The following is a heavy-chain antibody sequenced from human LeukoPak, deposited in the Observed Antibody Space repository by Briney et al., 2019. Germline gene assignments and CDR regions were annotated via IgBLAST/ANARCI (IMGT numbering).Heavy chain of an antibody. D-gene: IGHD4-17*01. Sequence: ASVKVSCKASGYIFSSYAMNWVRLAPGQGLEWMGWINTNTGNPTYAQGFTGRFVFSLDTSVSTAYLQISSLQAEDTAVYYCARSNNDGDYLGVGFDYWGQGTLVTVSS. J-gene: IGHJ4*02. CDR3: ARSNNDGDYLGVGFDY. V-gene: IGHV7-4-1*02. CDR1: GYIFSSYA. CDR2: INTNTGNP.